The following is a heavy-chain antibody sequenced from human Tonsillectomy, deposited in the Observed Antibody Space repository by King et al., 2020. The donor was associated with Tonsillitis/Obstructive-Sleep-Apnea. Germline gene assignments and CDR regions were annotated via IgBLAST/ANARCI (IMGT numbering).Heavy chain of an antibody. CDR2: IYPGDSDT. V-gene: IGHV5-51*01. J-gene: IGHJ3*02. CDR1: GYSFTSYW. D-gene: IGHD1-7*01. CDR3: ASPSSPETTDALDI. Sequence: VQLVESGAEVKKPGESLKISCKGSGYSFTSYWIGWVRQMPGKGLEWMGIIYPGDSDTRYSPSFQGQVTISAEQSISTAYLQWSTLKASDTAMYYCASPSSPETTDALDIWGQGTMVTVSS.